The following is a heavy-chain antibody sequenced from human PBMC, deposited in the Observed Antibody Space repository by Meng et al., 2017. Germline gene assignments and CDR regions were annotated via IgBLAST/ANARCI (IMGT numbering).Heavy chain of an antibody. CDR3: ARESDSSGYYYRVDAFDI. J-gene: IGHJ3*02. CDR1: GGSTSSSSYY. Sequence: GSLRLSCTVSGGSTSSSSYYWGWTRQPPGKGLEWIGSIYYSGSTYYNPSLKSRVTISVDTSKNQFSLKLSSVTAADTAVYYCARESDSSGYYYRVDAFDIWGQGTMVTVSS. CDR2: IYYSGST. V-gene: IGHV4-39*07. D-gene: IGHD3-22*01.